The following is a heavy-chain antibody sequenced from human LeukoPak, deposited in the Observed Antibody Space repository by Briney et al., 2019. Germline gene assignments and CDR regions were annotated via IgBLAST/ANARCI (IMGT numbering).Heavy chain of an antibody. CDR2: FDPEDGET. V-gene: IGHV1-24*01. CDR3: ATDSDYGSGSLKY. D-gene: IGHD3-10*01. Sequence: ASVKVSCKVSGYTLTELSMHWVRQPPGKGLEWMGGFDPEDGETIYAQKFQGRVTMTEDTSTDTAYMELSSLRSEDTAVYYCATDSDYGSGSLKYWGQGTLVTVSS. J-gene: IGHJ4*02. CDR1: GYTLTELS.